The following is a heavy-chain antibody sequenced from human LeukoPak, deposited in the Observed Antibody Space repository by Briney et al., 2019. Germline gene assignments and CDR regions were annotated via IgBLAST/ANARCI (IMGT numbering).Heavy chain of an antibody. Sequence: SETLSLTCTVSGGSIGTSTYYGGWVRQPPGKGLEWIGSMYYGGTTYYNPSLKSRVTLSVDTSKNQFSLRPSSVTAADSAVYFCATGKYSGYYDYWGQGTLVTVSS. CDR3: ATGKYSGYYDY. J-gene: IGHJ4*02. CDR1: GGSIGTSTYY. D-gene: IGHD5-12*01. V-gene: IGHV4-39*01. CDR2: MYYGGTT.